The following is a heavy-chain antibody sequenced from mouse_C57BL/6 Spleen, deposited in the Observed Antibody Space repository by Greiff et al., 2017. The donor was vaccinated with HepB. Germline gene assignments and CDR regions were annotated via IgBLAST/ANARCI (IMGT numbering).Heavy chain of an antibody. CDR1: GYAFSSSW. Sequence: VQLQQSGPELVKPGASVKISCKASGYAFSSSWMNWVKQRPGKGLEWIGRIYPGDGDTNYNGKFKGKATLTADKSSSTAYMQLSSLTSEDSAVYFCGRRTGKENYFDGWGQGTTLTVS. CDR3: GRRTGKENYFDG. CDR2: IYPGDGDT. J-gene: IGHJ2*01. V-gene: IGHV1-82*01. D-gene: IGHD4-1*01.